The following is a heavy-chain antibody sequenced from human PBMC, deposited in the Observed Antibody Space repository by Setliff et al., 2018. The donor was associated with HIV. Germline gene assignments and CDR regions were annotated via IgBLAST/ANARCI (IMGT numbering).Heavy chain of an antibody. V-gene: IGHV4-38-2*02. CDR1: SYSIDNGYY. D-gene: IGHD5-12*01. Sequence: SETLSLTCAVFSYSIDNGYYWAWIRQAPGKGLEWIGRIYNSGNTDYNPSLRSRAAISVDISKNRFSLKLTSVAATDTAVYFCARDRSLRFSQSPSLNYFDSWGQGAQVTVSS. J-gene: IGHJ4*02. CDR2: IYNSGNT. CDR3: ARDRSLRFSQSPSLNYFDS.